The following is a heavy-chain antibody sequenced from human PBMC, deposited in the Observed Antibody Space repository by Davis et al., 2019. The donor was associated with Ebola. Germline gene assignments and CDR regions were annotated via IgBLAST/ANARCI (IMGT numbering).Heavy chain of an antibody. V-gene: IGHV3-7*01. D-gene: IGHD4-23*01. CDR3: ARDQELGVTPPFDY. CDR2: IKQDGSEK. Sequence: GESLKISCAASGFTFSSYWMSWVRQAPGKGLEWVANIKQDGSEKYYVDSVKGRFTISRDNSKNTLYLQMNSLRAEDTAVYYCARDQELGVTPPFDYWGQGTLVTVSS. CDR1: GFTFSSYW. J-gene: IGHJ4*02.